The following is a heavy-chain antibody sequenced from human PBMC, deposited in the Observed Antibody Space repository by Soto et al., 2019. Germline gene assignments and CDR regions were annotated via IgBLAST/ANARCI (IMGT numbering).Heavy chain of an antibody. CDR1: GFTFSSYS. CDR3: ARDGSDYYVAIGAFDI. CDR2: ISSSSSYI. D-gene: IGHD3-10*02. Sequence: GGSLRLSCAASGFTFSSYSINWVRQAPGKGLEWVSSISSSSSYIYYADSVKGRFTISRDNAKNSLYLQMNSLRAEDTAVHYCARDGSDYYVAIGAFDICGQGTMVTVSS. V-gene: IGHV3-21*01. J-gene: IGHJ3*02.